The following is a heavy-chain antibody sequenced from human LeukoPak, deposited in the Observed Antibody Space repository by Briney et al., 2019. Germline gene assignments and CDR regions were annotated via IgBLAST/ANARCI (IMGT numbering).Heavy chain of an antibody. CDR2: ISYDGSNK. D-gene: IGHD3-16*02. V-gene: IGHV3-30*18. J-gene: IGHJ4*02. CDR3: VKDHYDYIWGSDRYIPDY. Sequence: GGSLRLSCAASGFTFSSYGMHWVRQAPGKGLEWVAFISYDGSNKYYADSVKGRFTISRDNSKNTLYLQMSSLRVEDTAVYYCVKDHYDYIWGSDRYIPDYWGQGTLVTVSS. CDR1: GFTFSSYG.